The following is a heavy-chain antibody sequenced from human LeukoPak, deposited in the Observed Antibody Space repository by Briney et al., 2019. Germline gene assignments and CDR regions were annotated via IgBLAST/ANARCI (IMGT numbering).Heavy chain of an antibody. CDR1: GYSISSGPY. J-gene: IGHJ3*02. V-gene: IGHV4-38-2*02. CDR3: ARLQWLVDDAFNI. D-gene: IGHD6-19*01. Sequence: SETLSLTCTVSGYSISSGPYWGWIRQPPGKGLEWIGTIHHSGSTFYNPSLRSRVTISLDTSKNQFSLRLSSATATDTAVYFCARLQWLVDDAFNIWGQGTVVTVSS. CDR2: IHHSGST.